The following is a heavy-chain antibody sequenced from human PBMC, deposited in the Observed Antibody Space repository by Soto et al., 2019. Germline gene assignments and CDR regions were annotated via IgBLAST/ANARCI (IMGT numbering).Heavy chain of an antibody. Sequence: PGGSLRLSCAGSGFTFINYAMAWVRQAPGKGLEWVSSISNRGSDTYYVDSVKGQLTISRDNSKNTLYLQMNSLRAEDTAVYYCAKDTYSSSWYFWGQGTLVTVSS. CDR3: AKDTYSSSWYF. CDR2: ISNRGSDT. CDR1: GFTFINYA. D-gene: IGHD6-13*01. V-gene: IGHV3-23*01. J-gene: IGHJ4*02.